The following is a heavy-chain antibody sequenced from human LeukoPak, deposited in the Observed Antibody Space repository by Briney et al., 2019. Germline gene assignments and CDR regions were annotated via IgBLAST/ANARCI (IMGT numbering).Heavy chain of an antibody. D-gene: IGHD2-15*01. J-gene: IGHJ3*02. V-gene: IGHV3-9*01. CDR2: ISWNSGSI. CDR1: GFTFDDYV. CDR3: AKDSGWSYAFDI. Sequence: GRSLRLSCAASGFTFDDYVMHWVRQAPGKGLGWVSGISWNSGSIGYADSVKGRFTISRDNAKNSLYLQMNSLRAEDTALYYCAKDSGWSYAFDIWGQGTMVTVSS.